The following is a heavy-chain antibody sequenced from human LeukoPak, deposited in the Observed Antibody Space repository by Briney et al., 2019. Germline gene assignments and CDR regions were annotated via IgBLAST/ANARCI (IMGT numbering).Heavy chain of an antibody. V-gene: IGHV3-48*04. D-gene: IGHD3-16*01. CDR2: ISSNSRTT. Sequence: QAGGSLRLSCAASGFAFSSYSMDWVRQAPGKGLELVSYISSNSRTTYYADSVKGRFTISRDNAKNSLYLQMNSLRAEDTAVYYCARDTRWGGGDRGDYWGQGTLVTVSS. J-gene: IGHJ4*02. CDR3: ARDTRWGGGDRGDY. CDR1: GFAFSSYS.